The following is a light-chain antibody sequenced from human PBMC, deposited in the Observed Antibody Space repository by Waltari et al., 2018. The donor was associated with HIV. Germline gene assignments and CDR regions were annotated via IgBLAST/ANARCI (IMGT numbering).Light chain of an antibody. CDR2: EVS. Sequence: QSALTQPASVSGSPGQSITISCTGTSSDVGSYNLVSWYQQHPGKAPKLMIYEVSKRPSGVSNRFSGSRSGNTASLTISGLQAEDEADYYCCSYAGSSTFNWVFGGGTKLTAL. CDR1: SSDVGSYNL. CDR3: CSYAGSSTFNWV. V-gene: IGLV2-23*02. J-gene: IGLJ3*02.